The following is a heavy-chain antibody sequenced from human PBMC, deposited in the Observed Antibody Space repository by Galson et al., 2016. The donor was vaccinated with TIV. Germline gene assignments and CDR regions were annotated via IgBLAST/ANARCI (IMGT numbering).Heavy chain of an antibody. CDR1: GYSFTGYY. CDR3: AREGKGGAARSNYFEP. CDR2: INPNIGTT. D-gene: IGHD3-10*01. V-gene: IGHV1-2*04. J-gene: IGHJ5*02. Sequence: SVKASCKASGYSFTGYYMHWVRQAPGQGLEWMGWINPNIGTTKYEQKFQGWVTMTRDTSTSTVYLELSRLKSDDTAVYYCAREGKGGAARSNYFEPWGQGTQVTV.